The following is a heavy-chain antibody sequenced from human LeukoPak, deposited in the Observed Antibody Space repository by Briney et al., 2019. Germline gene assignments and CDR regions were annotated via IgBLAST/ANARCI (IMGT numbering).Heavy chain of an antibody. J-gene: IGHJ4*02. CDR1: GFTFSSYR. Sequence: GGSLRLSCAASGFTFSSYRMNWVRQAPGKGLEWVSSISSSSSYIYYADSVKGRFTLSRDNARNSLYLQVNSLRAEDTAVYYCARDVEYYYFDYWGQGTLVTVSS. CDR3: ARDVEYYYFDY. D-gene: IGHD2/OR15-2a*01. CDR2: ISSSSSYI. V-gene: IGHV3-21*01.